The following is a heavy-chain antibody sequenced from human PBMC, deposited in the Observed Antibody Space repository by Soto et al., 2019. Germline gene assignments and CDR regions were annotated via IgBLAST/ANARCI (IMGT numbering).Heavy chain of an antibody. CDR2: ISGSGGST. CDR1: GFTFSSYA. V-gene: IGHV3-23*01. CDR3: AKNIAVAGTGYYGMDV. D-gene: IGHD6-19*01. Sequence: EVQLLESGGGLVQPGGSLRLSCAASGFTFSSYAMNWVRQAPGKGLEWVSTISGSGGSTYYVDSVKGRFTISRDNSKNTLYLQMNSLRADDTAVYYCAKNIAVAGTGYYGMDVWGQGTTVTVSS. J-gene: IGHJ6*02.